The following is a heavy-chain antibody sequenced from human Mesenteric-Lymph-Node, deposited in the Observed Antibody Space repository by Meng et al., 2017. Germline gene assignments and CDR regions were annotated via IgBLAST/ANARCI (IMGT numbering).Heavy chain of an antibody. CDR2: ISGSGGST. Sequence: GESLKISCAASGFTFNDYPMIWVRQAPGKGLEWVSAISGSGGSTYYADSVKGRFTISRDNSKNTLYLQMTSLRAEETAVYYCAKSSRTSNYYFDYWGQGTLVTVSS. V-gene: IGHV3-23*01. CDR1: GFTFNDYP. CDR3: AKSSRTSNYYFDY. D-gene: IGHD2-2*01. J-gene: IGHJ4*02.